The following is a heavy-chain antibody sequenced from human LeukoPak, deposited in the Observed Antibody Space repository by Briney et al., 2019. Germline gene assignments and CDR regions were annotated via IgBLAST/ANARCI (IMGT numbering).Heavy chain of an antibody. CDR3: ARDNYYYDSSGYIVY. Sequence: GASVKVSCKASGYSFTSHYMHWVRQAPGQGLEWMGWISAYNGNTNYAQKLQGRVTMTTDTSTSTAYMELRSLRSGDTAVYYCARDNYYYDSSGYIVYWGQGTLVTVSS. D-gene: IGHD3-22*01. CDR1: GYSFTSHY. CDR2: ISAYNGNT. J-gene: IGHJ4*02. V-gene: IGHV1-18*04.